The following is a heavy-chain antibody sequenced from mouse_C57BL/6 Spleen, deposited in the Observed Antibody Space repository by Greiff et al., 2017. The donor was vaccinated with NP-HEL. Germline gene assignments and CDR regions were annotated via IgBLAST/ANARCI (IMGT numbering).Heavy chain of an antibody. V-gene: IGHV1-61*01. CDR1: GYTFTSYW. CDR2: IYPSDSET. Sequence: VQLQQPGAELVRPGSSVKLSCKASGYTFTSYWMDWVKQRPGQGLEWIGNIYPSDSETHYNQKFKDKATLTVDKSSSTAYMQLSSLTSEDSAVYYCARSVDYDGTAWFAYWGQGTLVTVSA. D-gene: IGHD2-4*01. CDR3: ARSVDYDGTAWFAY. J-gene: IGHJ3*01.